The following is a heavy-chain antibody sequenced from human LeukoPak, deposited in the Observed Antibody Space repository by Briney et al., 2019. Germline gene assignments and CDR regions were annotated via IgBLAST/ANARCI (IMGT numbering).Heavy chain of an antibody. J-gene: IGHJ4*02. CDR1: GFTFSSYA. D-gene: IGHD2-2*01. CDR2: IRGSGGST. V-gene: IGHV3-23*01. Sequence: QPGGSLRLSCAASGFTFSSYAMSWVRQAPGKGLEWVSAIRGSGGSTNYADSVKGRFTISRENSKNTLYLQMNSLRAEDTAVYYCAKDRVVVVPAESYFDDWGQGTLVTVSS. CDR3: AKDRVVVVPAESYFDD.